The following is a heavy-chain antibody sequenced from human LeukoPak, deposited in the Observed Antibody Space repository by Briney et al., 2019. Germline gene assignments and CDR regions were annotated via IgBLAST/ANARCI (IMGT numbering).Heavy chain of an antibody. J-gene: IGHJ6*03. V-gene: IGHV4-59*01. D-gene: IGHD2-2*01. Sequence: SETLSLTCTVSGGSISSYYWSWIRQPPGKGLEWIGYIYYSGSTNYNPSLKSRVTISVDTAKNQFSLKLSSVTAADTAVYYCARSGMVPAYYYYYYMDVWGKGTTVTVSS. CDR2: IYYSGST. CDR3: ARSGMVPAYYYYYYMDV. CDR1: GGSISSYY.